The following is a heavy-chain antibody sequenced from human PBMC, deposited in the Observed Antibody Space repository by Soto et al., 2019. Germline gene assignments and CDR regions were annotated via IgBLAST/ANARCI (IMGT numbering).Heavy chain of an antibody. J-gene: IGHJ3*02. CDR2: ISGSGGST. D-gene: IGHD6-13*01. Sequence: EVQLLESGGGLVQPGGSLRLSCAASGFTFSSYAMSWVRQAPGKGLEWVSAISGSGGSTYYADSVKGRFTISRDNSKNTLYLQMNSLRAEDTAVYYCAKDLFGYSSSVHAFDIWGQGTMVTVSS. V-gene: IGHV3-23*01. CDR1: GFTFSSYA. CDR3: AKDLFGYSSSVHAFDI.